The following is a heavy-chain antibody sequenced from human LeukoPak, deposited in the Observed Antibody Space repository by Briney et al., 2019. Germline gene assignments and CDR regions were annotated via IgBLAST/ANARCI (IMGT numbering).Heavy chain of an antibody. J-gene: IGHJ5*02. V-gene: IGHV4-30-2*01. CDR2: IYHSGST. D-gene: IGHD4-17*01. CDR1: GGSISSCGYS. Sequence: PSETLSLTCAVSGGSISSCGYSWSWIRQPPGKGLEWNGYIYHSGSTYYNPSHKSRVTISVDRSKNQFSLKLSSVTAADTAVYYCARGGVTTWFDPWGQGTLVTVSS. CDR3: ARGGVTTWFDP.